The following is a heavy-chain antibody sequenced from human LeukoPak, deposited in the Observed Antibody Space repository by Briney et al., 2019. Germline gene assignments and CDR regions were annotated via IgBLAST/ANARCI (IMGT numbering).Heavy chain of an antibody. Sequence: PSQTLSLTCTVSGGSISSGGYYWSWIRQHPGKGLEWIGYIYYSGSTYYNPSLKSRVTISVDTSRNQFSLRLRSVTAADTAVYYCARWGYSYGLPDYWGQGTLVSVSS. V-gene: IGHV4-31*03. D-gene: IGHD5-18*01. J-gene: IGHJ4*02. CDR1: GGSISSGGYY. CDR3: ARWGYSYGLPDY. CDR2: IYYSGST.